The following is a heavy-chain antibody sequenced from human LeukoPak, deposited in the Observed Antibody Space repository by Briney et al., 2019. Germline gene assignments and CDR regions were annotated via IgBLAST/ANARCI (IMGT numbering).Heavy chain of an antibody. V-gene: IGHV4-59*01. CDR3: ARVMGYYYGSGMGSGMDV. D-gene: IGHD3-10*01. CDR1: GGSISSYY. Sequence: SSETLSLTCTVSGGSISSYYWGWIRQPPGKGLEWIGYIYYSGSTNYNPSLKSRVTISVDTSKNQFSLKLSSVTAADTAVYYCARVMGYYYGSGMGSGMDVWGQGTTVTVSS. CDR2: IYYSGST. J-gene: IGHJ6*02.